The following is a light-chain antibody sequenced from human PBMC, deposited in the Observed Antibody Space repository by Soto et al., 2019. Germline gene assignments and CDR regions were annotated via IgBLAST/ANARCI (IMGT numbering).Light chain of an antibody. CDR1: SSDVGGSNY. V-gene: IGLV2-14*03. CDR2: DVS. J-gene: IGLJ2*01. CDR3: SPYTSSAPGVV. Sequence: QSALTQPASVSGSPGQSITISCSGTSSDVGGSNYVSWYQQHPGEAPKLMIHDVSYRPSGVSNRFSGSKSGNTASLTISGLQAGDEADYFCSPYTSSAPGVVFGGGTKLTVL.